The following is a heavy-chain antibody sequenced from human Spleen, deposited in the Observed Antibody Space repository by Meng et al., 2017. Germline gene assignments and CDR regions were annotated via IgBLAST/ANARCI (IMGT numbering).Heavy chain of an antibody. CDR3: ARVRLRNDSSGFPDIDY. Sequence: SETLSLTCTVSGGSISSSSYYWGCIRQPPGKGLEWIGSIYYSGSTYYNPSLKSRVTISVDTSKNQFSLKLSSVTAADTAVYYCARVRLRNDSSGFPDIDYWGQGTLVTVSS. CDR2: IYYSGST. CDR1: GGSISSSSYY. D-gene: IGHD3-22*01. J-gene: IGHJ4*02. V-gene: IGHV4-39*07.